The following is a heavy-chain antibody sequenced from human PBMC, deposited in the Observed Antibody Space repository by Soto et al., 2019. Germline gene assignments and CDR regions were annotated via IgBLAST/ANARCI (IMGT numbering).Heavy chain of an antibody. CDR1: GYTFTSYA. J-gene: IGHJ4*02. D-gene: IGHD3-16*01. V-gene: IGHV1-3*01. CDR2: INAGNGNT. CDR3: ARGEFLSYDDY. Sequence: QVQLVQSGAEVKKPRASVKVSCKASGYTFTSYAMHWVRQAPGQRLEWMGWINAGNGNTKYSQKFQGRVTITRDTSASTAYMELSSLRSEDTAVYYCARGEFLSYDDYWGQGTLVTVSS.